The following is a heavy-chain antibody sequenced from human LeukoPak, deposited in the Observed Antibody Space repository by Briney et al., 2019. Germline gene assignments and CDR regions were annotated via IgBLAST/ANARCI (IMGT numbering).Heavy chain of an antibody. V-gene: IGHV3-20*04. CDR2: INWNGGST. D-gene: IGHD3-10*01. J-gene: IGHJ4*02. CDR1: GFTFDDYG. Sequence: GGSLRLSCAASGFTFDDYGMSWVRQAPGKGLEWVSGINWNGGSTGYADPVKGRFTISRDNAKNSLYLQMNSLRAEDTALYYCARGDGGYYFDYWGQGTLVTVSS. CDR3: ARGDGGYYFDY.